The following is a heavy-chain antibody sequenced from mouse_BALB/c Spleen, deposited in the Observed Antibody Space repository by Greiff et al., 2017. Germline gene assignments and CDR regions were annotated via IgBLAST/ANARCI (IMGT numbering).Heavy chain of an antibody. Sequence: QVQLQQPGAELVRPGASVTLSCKASGYTFTSYWINWVKQRPGQGLEWIGNIYPSDSYTNYNQKFKDKATWTVDKSSRTSYMQHSSPTSEDSAVYYGTRGDRYAMDYWGQGTSVTVSS. J-gene: IGHJ4*01. D-gene: IGHD2-14*01. CDR3: TRGDRYAMDY. CDR2: IYPSDSYT. V-gene: IGHV1-69*02. CDR1: GYTFTSYW.